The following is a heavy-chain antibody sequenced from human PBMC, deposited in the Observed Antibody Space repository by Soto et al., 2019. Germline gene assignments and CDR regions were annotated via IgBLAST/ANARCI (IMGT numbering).Heavy chain of an antibody. D-gene: IGHD1-1*01. J-gene: IGHJ5*02. CDR3: VRDGTKTLRDWFDP. CDR1: GGYISGYG. CDR2: IYATGTT. Sequence: SETQSHNRSGSGGYISGYGRSWNRKTAGKGLEWIGRIYATGTTDYNPSLKSRVMMSVDTSKKQFSLKLRSVTAADTAVYYCVRDGTKTLRDWFDPWGQGISVTVSA. V-gene: IGHV4-4*07.